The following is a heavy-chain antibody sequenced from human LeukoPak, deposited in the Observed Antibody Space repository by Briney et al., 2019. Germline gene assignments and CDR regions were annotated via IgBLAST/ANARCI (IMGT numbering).Heavy chain of an antibody. CDR1: GYSFDYYW. D-gene: IGHD3-3*01. CDR2: IYPDDSDS. V-gene: IGHV5-51*01. CDR3: ARVGSVTNFGVVSYYFDY. Sequence: PGESLKISCKASGYSFDYYWIAQVRQMPGKGLEWMGIIYPDDSDSTYSPSFQGQVTISVDKSINTAYLQWSSLKAPNTAIYYCARVGSVTNFGVVSYYFDYWGQGTLVTVSS. J-gene: IGHJ4*02.